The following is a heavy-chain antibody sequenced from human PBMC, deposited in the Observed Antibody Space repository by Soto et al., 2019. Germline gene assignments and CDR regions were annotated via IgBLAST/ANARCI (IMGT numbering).Heavy chain of an antibody. CDR3: AREEGGVSNWSGP. D-gene: IGHD1-26*01. J-gene: IGHJ5*02. V-gene: IGHV1-69*01. CDR1: GGTFRHLA. Sequence: QVQLVQSGPEVQKPGSSVKVSCKASGGTFRHLAFSWVRQAPGQGLQWLGGIIPLFGTTNYARNFLGRVNLTADVSANTVYMELSSLNSEDTAVYYCAREEGGVSNWSGPWGQGTLVTVSS. CDR2: IIPLFGTT.